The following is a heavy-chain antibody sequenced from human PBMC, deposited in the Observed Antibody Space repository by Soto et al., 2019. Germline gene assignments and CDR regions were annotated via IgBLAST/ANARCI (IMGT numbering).Heavy chain of an antibody. CDR3: ARADRRNDAFDI. CDR1: GFTFSSYD. V-gene: IGHV3-13*04. J-gene: IGHJ3*02. CDR2: IGTAGDT. Sequence: EVQLVESGGGLVQPGGSLRLSCAASGFTFSSYDMHWVRQATGKGLEWVSAIGTAGDTYYPGSVKGRFTISRENAKNSVYLQMNSLRAGDTAVYYCARADRRNDAFDIWGQGTMVTVSS.